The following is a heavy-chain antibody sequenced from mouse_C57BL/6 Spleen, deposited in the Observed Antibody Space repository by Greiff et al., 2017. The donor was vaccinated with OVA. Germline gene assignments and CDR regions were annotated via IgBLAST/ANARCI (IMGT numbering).Heavy chain of an antibody. CDR1: GFTFSSYG. CDR2: ISSGGSYT. Sequence: EVKLVESGGDLVKPGGSLKLSCAASGFTFSSYGMSWVRQTPDKRLEWVATISSGGSYTYYPDSVKGRFTISRDNAKNTLYLQMSSLKSEDTAMYYCARHEGVHPPDFDYWGQGTTLTVSS. D-gene: IGHD5-1*01. V-gene: IGHV5-6*01. CDR3: ARHEGVHPPDFDY. J-gene: IGHJ2*01.